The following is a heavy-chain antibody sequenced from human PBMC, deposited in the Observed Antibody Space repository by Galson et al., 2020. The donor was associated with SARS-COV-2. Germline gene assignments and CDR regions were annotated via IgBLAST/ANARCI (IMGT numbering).Heavy chain of an antibody. CDR2: INHSGST. D-gene: IGHD3-10*01. J-gene: IGHJ4*02. V-gene: IGHV4-34*01. Sequence: SETLSLTCAVYGGSFSGYYWSWIRQPPGKGLEWIGEINHSGSTNYNPSLKSRVTISVDTSKNQFSLKLSSVTAADTAVYYCASGVNYYGSGSYYRRGHDYWGQGTLVTVSS. CDR3: ASGVNYYGSGSYYRRGHDY. CDR1: GGSFSGYY.